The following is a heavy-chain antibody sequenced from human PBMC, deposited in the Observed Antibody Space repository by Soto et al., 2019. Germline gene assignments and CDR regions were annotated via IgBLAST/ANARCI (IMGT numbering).Heavy chain of an antibody. CDR2: INPNSGGT. CDR3: ARSSHYDILTGYYYFLVGGMDV. D-gene: IGHD3-9*01. V-gene: IGHV1-2*02. CDR1: GYTFSDYY. Sequence: ASVKVSCKTSGYTFSDYYIHWVRQAPGQGLEWMGWINPNSGGTNYAQKFQGRVTMTRDTSISTAYMELSRLRSDDTAVYYCARSSHYDILTGYYYFLVGGMDVWGQGTTVTVSS. J-gene: IGHJ6*02.